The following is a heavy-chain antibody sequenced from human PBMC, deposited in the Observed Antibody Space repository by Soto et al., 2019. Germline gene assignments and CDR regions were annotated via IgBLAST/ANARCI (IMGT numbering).Heavy chain of an antibody. CDR2: IWYDGSNK. J-gene: IGHJ4*02. Sequence: GGSLRLSCAASGFTFSSYGMHWVRQAPGKGLEWVAVIWYDGSNKYYADSVKGRFTISRDNSKNTLYLQMNSLRAEDTAVYYCARNPTYSSSSVYFDYWGQGTLVTVSS. CDR3: ARNPTYSSSSVYFDY. CDR1: GFTFSSYG. V-gene: IGHV3-33*01. D-gene: IGHD6-6*01.